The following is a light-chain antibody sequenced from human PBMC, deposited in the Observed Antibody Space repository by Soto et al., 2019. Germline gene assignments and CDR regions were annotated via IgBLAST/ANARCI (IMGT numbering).Light chain of an antibody. J-gene: IGKJ3*01. CDR1: QRVSSN. CDR2: GAS. Sequence: ELVMTQSPATLSVSPGERATLSCRASQRVSSNLAWYQQKPGQAPRLLIYGASTRATGIPARFSGSGSGTEFTLTISSLQSEDFAVYYCQQYNNWPPLTFGPGTKVDIK. V-gene: IGKV3-15*01. CDR3: QQYNNWPPLT.